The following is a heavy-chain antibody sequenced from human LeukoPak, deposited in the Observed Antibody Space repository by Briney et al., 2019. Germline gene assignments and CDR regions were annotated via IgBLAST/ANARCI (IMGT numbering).Heavy chain of an antibody. CDR2: IYYSGST. D-gene: IGHD6-19*01. J-gene: IGHJ4*02. CDR1: GGSISSGGYY. V-gene: IGHV4-31*03. Sequence: SETLSLTCTVSGGSISSGGYYWSWIRQHPGKGLEWIGYIYYSGSTYYSPSLKSRVTISVDTSKNQFSLKLSSVTAADTAVYYCARFGSGWHYFDYWGQGTLVTVSS. CDR3: ARFGSGWHYFDY.